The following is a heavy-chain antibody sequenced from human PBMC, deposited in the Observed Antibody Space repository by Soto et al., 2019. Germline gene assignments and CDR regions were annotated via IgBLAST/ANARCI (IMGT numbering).Heavy chain of an antibody. CDR2: ISGNGVTT. Sequence: GGSLRLSCAASGFTFSSYVMSWVRQAPGQGLEWVSAISGNGVTTYYADSVKGRFTIFRDNSKNTLYLQMKSLRAEDTAVYFCAKDQFTMLRVLPSYYYYMDVWGKGTTVTVSS. V-gene: IGHV3-23*01. J-gene: IGHJ6*03. D-gene: IGHD3-10*01. CDR3: AKDQFTMLRVLPSYYYYMDV. CDR1: GFTFSSYV.